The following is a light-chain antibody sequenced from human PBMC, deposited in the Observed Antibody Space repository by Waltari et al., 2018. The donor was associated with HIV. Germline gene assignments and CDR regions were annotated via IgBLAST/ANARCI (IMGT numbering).Light chain of an antibody. J-gene: IGLJ3*02. V-gene: IGLV1-44*01. CDR1: SSNFGSKN. CDR2: SNN. CDR3: STWEVSLNGYWV. Sequence: QSVLTQPPSASGTPGPRVTISCSGSSSNFGSKNVNWYHQVPGTAAKLLIYSNNTRPSGFPDLFYGSKSGTAASLAISRLQSEDDADYYCSTWEVSLNGYWVFGGGTKLTVL.